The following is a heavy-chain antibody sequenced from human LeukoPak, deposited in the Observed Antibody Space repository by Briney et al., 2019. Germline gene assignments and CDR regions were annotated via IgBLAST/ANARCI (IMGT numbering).Heavy chain of an antibody. CDR2: FYYGGST. CDR1: GGSLSPHY. CDR3: ASGGEQLWPYEPFSS. Sequence: PSETLSLTCAVSGGSLSPHYWGWIRQPPGKGLEWIGTFYYGGSTYHNPSLKSRVTISVDTSKNQFSLRLSSVTAADTALYYCASGGEQLWPYEPFSSWGQGTLVTVSS. D-gene: IGHD1/OR15-1a*01. V-gene: IGHV4-39*01. J-gene: IGHJ5*02.